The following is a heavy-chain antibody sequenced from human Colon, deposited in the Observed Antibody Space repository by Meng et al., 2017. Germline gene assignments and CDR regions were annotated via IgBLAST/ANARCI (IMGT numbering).Heavy chain of an antibody. J-gene: IGHJ4*02. CDR2: SFHTGTT. D-gene: IGHD6-25*01. Sequence: GQVQAARPGVVKPSGTPYVTCAVSGGSISSNDWWTWVRQPPGKGLEWIGESFHTGTTNYKPSLRGRVTISVDKSNNQFSLRLSSVTAADTAVYFCVRGRQTYGSGYLYSFDDWGQGALVTVSS. V-gene: IGHV4-4*02. CDR3: VRGRQTYGSGYLYSFDD. CDR1: GGSISSNDW.